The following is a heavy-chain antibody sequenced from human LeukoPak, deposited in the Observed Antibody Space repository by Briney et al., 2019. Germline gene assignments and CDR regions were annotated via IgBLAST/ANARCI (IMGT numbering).Heavy chain of an antibody. J-gene: IGHJ4*02. CDR1: GGSISSSSYY. CDR3: AGVAYYDSGNYYFDY. V-gene: IGHV4-39*05. CDR2: IYYSGST. Sequence: SETPSLTCTVSGGSISSSSYYWAWIRQPPGKGLEWIGSIYYSGSTYYTPPLKSRVTISVDTSKNQFSLKLSSVTAADTAIYYCAGVAYYDSGNYYFDYWGQGTLVTVSS. D-gene: IGHD3-10*01.